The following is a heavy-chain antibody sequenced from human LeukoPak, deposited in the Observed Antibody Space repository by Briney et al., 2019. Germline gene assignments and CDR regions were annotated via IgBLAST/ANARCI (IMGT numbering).Heavy chain of an antibody. CDR3: ARSVITMNTDAFDI. CDR1: GFTVSSNY. V-gene: IGHV3-53*01. J-gene: IGHJ3*02. Sequence: GGSLRLSCAASGFTVSSNYMTWVRRAPGKGLEWVSVIYSGGSTYSADSVKGRFTISRDNSKNTLYLQMNSLRAEDTAVYYCARSVITMNTDAFDIWGQGTMVTVSS. CDR2: IYSGGST. D-gene: IGHD3-22*01.